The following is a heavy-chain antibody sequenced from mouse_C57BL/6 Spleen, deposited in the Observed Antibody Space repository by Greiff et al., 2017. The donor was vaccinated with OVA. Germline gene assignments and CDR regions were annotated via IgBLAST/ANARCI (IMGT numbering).Heavy chain of an antibody. J-gene: IGHJ2*01. CDR1: GYSITSGYY. V-gene: IGHV3-6*01. Sequence: EVKVEESGPGLVKPSQSLSLTCSVTGYSITSGYYWNWIRQFPGNKLEWMGYISYDGSNNYNPSLKNRISITRDTSKNQFFLKLNSVTTEDTATYYCARFRGYDDYWGQGTTLTVSS. CDR2: ISYDGSN. D-gene: IGHD2-2*01. CDR3: ARFRGYDDY.